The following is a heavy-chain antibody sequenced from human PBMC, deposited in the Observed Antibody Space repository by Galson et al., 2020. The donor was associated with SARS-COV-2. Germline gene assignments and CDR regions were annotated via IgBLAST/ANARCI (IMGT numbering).Heavy chain of an antibody. CDR2: IIPIFGTA. Sequence: SVKVSCKASGGTFSSYAISWVRQAPGQGLEWMGGIIPIFGTANYAQKFQGRVTITADESTSTAYMELSSLRSEDTAVYYCARSYMAAAGTLDIWGQGTMVTVSS. CDR3: ARSYMAAAGTLDI. D-gene: IGHD6-13*01. V-gene: IGHV1-69*13. J-gene: IGHJ3*02. CDR1: GGTFSSYA.